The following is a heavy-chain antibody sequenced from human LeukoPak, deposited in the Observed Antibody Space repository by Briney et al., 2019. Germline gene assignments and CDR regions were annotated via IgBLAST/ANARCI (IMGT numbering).Heavy chain of an antibody. V-gene: IGHV4-39*07. CDR3: AGGARAGYNFEPFDY. CDR2: IYYSGSA. Sequence: SDTLSLTCTVSGGSISSSSYYWGWIRQPPGKGLEWIGSIYYSGSAYYNPSLKSRVTISVDTSKNQFSLKLSSVTAADTAVYYCAGGARAGYNFEPFDYWGQGTLVTVSS. D-gene: IGHD5-24*01. J-gene: IGHJ4*02. CDR1: GGSISSSSYY.